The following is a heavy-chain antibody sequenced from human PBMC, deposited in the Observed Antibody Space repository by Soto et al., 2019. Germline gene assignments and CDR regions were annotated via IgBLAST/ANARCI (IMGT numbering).Heavy chain of an antibody. D-gene: IGHD2-15*01. V-gene: IGHV4-31*03. Sequence: QVQLQESGPGLVKPSQTLSLTCTVSGGSISSGGYYWSWIRQHPGKGLEWIGYTYYSGSTYYNPSLKSRVTISVDTSKNQCSLKLSSVTAADTAVYYCARDGYCSGGSCTRGVFDYWGQGTLVTVSS. CDR1: GGSISSGGYY. CDR2: TYYSGST. CDR3: ARDGYCSGGSCTRGVFDY. J-gene: IGHJ4*02.